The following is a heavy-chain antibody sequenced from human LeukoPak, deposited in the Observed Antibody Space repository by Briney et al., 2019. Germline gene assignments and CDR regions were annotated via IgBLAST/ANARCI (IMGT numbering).Heavy chain of an antibody. CDR1: GFTFSSYW. D-gene: IGHD6-13*01. J-gene: IGHJ2*01. CDR2: IKQDGSEK. V-gene: IGHV3-7*01. Sequence: GGSQRLSCAVSGFTFSSYWMSWVRQAPGKGLEWMANIKQDGSEKYYVDSVKGRFTISRDNAKNSLYLQMNSLRVEDTAIYYCARDSGAAAGPWYFDLWGRGTLVTVSS. CDR3: ARDSGAAAGPWYFDL.